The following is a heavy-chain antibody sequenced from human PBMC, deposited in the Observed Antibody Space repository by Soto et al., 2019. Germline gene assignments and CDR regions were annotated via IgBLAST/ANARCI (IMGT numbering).Heavy chain of an antibody. V-gene: IGHV3-23*01. J-gene: IGHJ4*02. Sequence: EVQLLESGGGLVQPGGSLRLSCAASGITFNNYDMSWVRQAPGKGLEWVSSNSRYRTGSRTYYADSVKGRFTISRDNSNSTLFLQMSSLRVDDTAIYYCAKILDSGGIDYWGQGILVTVSS. D-gene: IGHD2-15*01. CDR2: NSRYRTGSRT. CDR1: GITFNNYD. CDR3: AKILDSGGIDY.